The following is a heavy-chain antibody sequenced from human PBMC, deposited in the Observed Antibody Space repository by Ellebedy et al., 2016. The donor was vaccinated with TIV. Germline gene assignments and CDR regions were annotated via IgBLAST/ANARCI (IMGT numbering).Heavy chain of an antibody. Sequence: GGSLRLSCAASGFTFEDYAIHWVRQAPGKGPEWVSLISGDGDSTYYAESVKGRFTISRDNSRNSVYLQMKSLRSEDTALYYCAKGQGMYGSYYHYGMDVWGQGTTVTVSS. CDR2: ISGDGDST. CDR1: GFTFEDYA. V-gene: IGHV3-43*02. D-gene: IGHD3-16*01. J-gene: IGHJ6*02. CDR3: AKGQGMYGSYYHYGMDV.